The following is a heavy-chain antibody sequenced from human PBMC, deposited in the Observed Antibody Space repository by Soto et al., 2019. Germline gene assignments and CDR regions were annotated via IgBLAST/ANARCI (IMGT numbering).Heavy chain of an antibody. V-gene: IGHV3-74*01. CDR1: GFTFSRYW. Sequence: GGSLRLSCAASGFTFSRYWMHWVRQAPGKGLLWVSRTNTDGSGTNYADSVKGRFTISRDNAKNTVYLQMSSLRAEDTAVYYCARATYDSSGYEFDYWGQGTLVTVSS. D-gene: IGHD3-22*01. CDR3: ARATYDSSGYEFDY. CDR2: TNTDGSGT. J-gene: IGHJ4*02.